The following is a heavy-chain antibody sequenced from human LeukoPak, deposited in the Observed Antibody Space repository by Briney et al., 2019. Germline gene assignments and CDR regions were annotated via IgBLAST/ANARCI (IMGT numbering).Heavy chain of an antibody. D-gene: IGHD2-2*01. CDR3: AXDXAPXLQSTSCPFDY. V-gene: IGHV3-30*02. J-gene: IGHJ4*02. CDR2: IRYDGSDK. Sequence: PGGSLRLSCKSSGFIFSDFGIHWVRQAPGKGLEWVAFIRYDGSDKYYVDSVKGRFTVSRDNSKNTLFLQMNSLRGEDTAVYYCAXDXAPXLQSTSCPFDYWGPGTSVIVSS. CDR1: GFIFSDFG.